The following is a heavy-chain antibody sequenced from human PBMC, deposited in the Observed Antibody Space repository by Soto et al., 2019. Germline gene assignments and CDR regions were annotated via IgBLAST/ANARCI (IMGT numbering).Heavy chain of an antibody. D-gene: IGHD2-2*02. J-gene: IGHJ6*02. V-gene: IGHV3-48*02. CDR3: ARGGVVVPAAIRPYYYRMDV. CDR1: GFTFSDYS. CDR2: ISSSSGTI. Sequence: GGSLRLSCTASGFTFSDYSMNWVRHAPGKGLEWVSYISSSSGTIHYADSVKGRFTISRDNAKNSLFLHMNSLRDEDTAVYYCARGGVVVPAAIRPYYYRMDVWGQGPTVTVSS.